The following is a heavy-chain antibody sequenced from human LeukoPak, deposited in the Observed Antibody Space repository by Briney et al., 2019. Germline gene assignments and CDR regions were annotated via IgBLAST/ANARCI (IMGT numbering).Heavy chain of an antibody. CDR3: ARAYHGPGVVNTLDV. Sequence: SETLSLTCTVSGVSISAYYWTWVRQPAGKGLEWIGRVHSNGDTNYNPSLMGRLTMSVDTSKNQFSLKLNSVSAADTAVYFCARAYHGPGVVNTLDVWGQGTMVTVSS. D-gene: IGHD3-10*02. V-gene: IGHV4-4*07. CDR1: GVSISAYY. CDR2: VHSNGDT. J-gene: IGHJ3*01.